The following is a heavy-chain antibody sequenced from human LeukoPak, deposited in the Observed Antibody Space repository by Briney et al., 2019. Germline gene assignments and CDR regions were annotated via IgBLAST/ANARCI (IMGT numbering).Heavy chain of an antibody. D-gene: IGHD3-22*01. CDR2: VSAAGTNK. CDR1: GFTFSNYA. V-gene: IGHV3-30-3*02. Sequence: GGSLRLSCAASGFTFSNYAMHWVRQAPGKGLEWVAVVSAAGTNKYYVDSVKGRFTISRDNSKNTLYLQMNSLTFEDTAVYFCAKKGGSNGYYDYFDYWGQGTLVTVSS. J-gene: IGHJ4*02. CDR3: AKKGGSNGYYDYFDY.